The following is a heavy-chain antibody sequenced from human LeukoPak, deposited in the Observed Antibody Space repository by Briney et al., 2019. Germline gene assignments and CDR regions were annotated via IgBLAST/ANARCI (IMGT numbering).Heavy chain of an antibody. Sequence: HPGGSLRLSCAASRFTFSSYAMSWVRQAPGKGLEWVSAISGSGGSTYYADSVKGRFTISRDNSKNTLYLQMNSLRAEDTAVYYCAKGMVRGALTGFDYWGQGTLVTVSS. V-gene: IGHV3-23*01. J-gene: IGHJ4*02. CDR1: RFTFSSYA. CDR3: AKGMVRGALTGFDY. CDR2: ISGSGGST. D-gene: IGHD3-10*01.